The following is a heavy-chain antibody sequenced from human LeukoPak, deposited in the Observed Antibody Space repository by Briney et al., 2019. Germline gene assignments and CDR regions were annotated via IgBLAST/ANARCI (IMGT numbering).Heavy chain of an antibody. Sequence: SETLSLTCTVSGGSISGYYWSWIRQPPGKALERIGYIHSSGNTVYNPSLKSRVTIAVDTSKNQFSLKLSSVTAVDTAIYYCVRHGGSYFIYWGQGTLVTVSS. CDR2: IHSSGNT. D-gene: IGHD1-26*01. J-gene: IGHJ4*02. CDR3: VRHGGSYFIY. V-gene: IGHV4-59*08. CDR1: GGSISGYY.